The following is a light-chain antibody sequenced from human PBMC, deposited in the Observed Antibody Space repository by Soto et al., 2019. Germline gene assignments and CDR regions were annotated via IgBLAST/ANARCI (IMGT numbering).Light chain of an antibody. V-gene: IGLV1-40*01. Sequence: QSVLTQPPSVSGAPGQRVTISCTGSSSNIGAGYDVHWYQQLPGKAPKLLIYGNSNRPSGVPDRFSGSKSGTSASLAINGLQAEDEADYYCQSYDSSLSGWVFGGGTKLTVL. J-gene: IGLJ3*02. CDR2: GNS. CDR1: SSNIGAGYD. CDR3: QSYDSSLSGWV.